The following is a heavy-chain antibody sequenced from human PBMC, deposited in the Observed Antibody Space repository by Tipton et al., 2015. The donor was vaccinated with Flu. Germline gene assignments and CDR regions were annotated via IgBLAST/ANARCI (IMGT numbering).Heavy chain of an antibody. J-gene: IGHJ4*02. V-gene: IGHV3-9*01. CDR3: AKDMASVFMGELLMVGFDY. CDR2: ISWNSGSI. D-gene: IGHD1-26*01. CDR1: GFTFDDYA. Sequence: SLRLSCAASGFTFDDYAMHWVRQAPGKGLEWVSGISWNSGSIGYADSVKGRFTISRDNAKNSLYLQMNSLRAEDTALYYCAKDMASVFMGELLMVGFDYWGQGTLVTVSS.